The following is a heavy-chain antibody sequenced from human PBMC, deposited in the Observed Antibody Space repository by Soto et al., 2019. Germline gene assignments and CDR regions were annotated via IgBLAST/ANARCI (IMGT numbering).Heavy chain of an antibody. V-gene: IGHV1-69*12. CDR2: IIPIFGTA. Sequence: QVQLVQSGAEVKKPGSSVKVSCKASGGTFSSYAISWVRQAPGQGLEWMGGIIPIFGTANYAQKFQGRVTITADESTSTDDMELISLRSEDTAVYYCARDRRGDCTDGVCRYFFYGMDGWGRGTTVTVSS. D-gene: IGHD2-8*01. J-gene: IGHJ6*02. CDR1: GGTFSSYA. CDR3: ARDRRGDCTDGVCRYFFYGMDG.